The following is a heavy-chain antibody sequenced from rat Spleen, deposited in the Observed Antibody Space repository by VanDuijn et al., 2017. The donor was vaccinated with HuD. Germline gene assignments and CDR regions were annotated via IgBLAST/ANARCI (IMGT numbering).Heavy chain of an antibody. CDR1: GFTFSNYG. J-gene: IGHJ4*01. CDR3: ARDYGYTYRVMDA. Sequence: EVQLVESGGGLVQPGRSLKLSCAASGFTFSNYGMAWVRQAPTKGLEWVATISYDGSSTYYRDSVKGRFTISRDKAKSTLYLQMDSLRSEDTATYYCARDYGYTYRVMDAWGQGASVTVSS. D-gene: IGHD1-9*01. V-gene: IGHV5-29*01. CDR2: ISYDGSST.